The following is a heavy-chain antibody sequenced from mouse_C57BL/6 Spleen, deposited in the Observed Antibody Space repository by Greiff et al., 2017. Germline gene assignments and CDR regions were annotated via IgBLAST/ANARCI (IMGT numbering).Heavy chain of an antibody. CDR1: GYTFTSYW. Sequence: QVQLKQPGAELVKPGASVKMSCKASGYTFTSYWITWVKQRPGQGLEWIGDIYPGSGSTNYNEKFKSKATLTVDTSSSTAYMQLSSLTSEDSAVYYCARGGFITTVVAPFDYWGQGTTLTVSS. CDR2: IYPGSGST. V-gene: IGHV1-55*01. J-gene: IGHJ2*01. CDR3: ARGGFITTVVAPFDY. D-gene: IGHD1-1*01.